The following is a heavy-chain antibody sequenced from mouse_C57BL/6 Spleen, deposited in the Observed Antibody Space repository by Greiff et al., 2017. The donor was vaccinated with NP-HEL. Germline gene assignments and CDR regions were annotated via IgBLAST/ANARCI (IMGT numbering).Heavy chain of an antibody. CDR3: ARNGYDPSYWYFDV. Sequence: VMLVESGPGLVAPSQSLSITCTVSGFSLTSYAISWVRQPPGKGLEWLGVIWTGGGTNYNSALKSRLSISKDNSKSQVFLKMNSLQTDDTARYYCARNGYDPSYWYFDVWGTGTTVTVSS. CDR1: GFSLTSYA. D-gene: IGHD2-2*01. J-gene: IGHJ1*03. V-gene: IGHV2-9-1*01. CDR2: IWTGGGT.